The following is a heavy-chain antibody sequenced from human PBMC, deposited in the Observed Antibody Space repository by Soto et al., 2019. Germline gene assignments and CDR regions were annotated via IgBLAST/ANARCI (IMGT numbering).Heavy chain of an antibody. V-gene: IGHV3-30-3*01. D-gene: IGHD1-26*01. CDR3: ARDHSGSYYVGNYYYGMDV. CDR1: GFTFSSYA. CDR2: ISYDGSNK. J-gene: IGHJ6*02. Sequence: PGGSLRLSCAASGFTFSSYAMHWVRQAPGKGLEWVAVISYDGSNKYYADSVKGRFTISRDNSKNTLYLQMNSLRAEDTAVYYCARDHSGSYYVGNYYYGMDVWGQGTTVNVSS.